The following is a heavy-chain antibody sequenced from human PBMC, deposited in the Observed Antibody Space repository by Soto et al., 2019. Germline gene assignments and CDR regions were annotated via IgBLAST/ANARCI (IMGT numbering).Heavy chain of an antibody. J-gene: IGHJ4*02. Sequence: ASVKVSCKASGYTFTSYGISWVRQAPGQGLEWMGWISAYNGNTNYAQKLQGRVTMTTDTSTSTAYMELRSLRSDDTAMYYCARDLRTGTTSFFDYWGQGTLVTVSS. D-gene: IGHD1-7*01. CDR2: ISAYNGNT. V-gene: IGHV1-18*01. CDR3: ARDLRTGTTSFFDY. CDR1: GYTFTSYG.